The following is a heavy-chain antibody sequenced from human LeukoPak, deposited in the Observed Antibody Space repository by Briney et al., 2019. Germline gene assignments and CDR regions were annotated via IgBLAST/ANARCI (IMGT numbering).Heavy chain of an antibody. Sequence: SETLSLTCTVSGYSISSGYYWGWIRQPAGKGLEWIGSIYYSGNTYYNASLKSQVSISIDTSKNQFSLKLTSVTAADTAVYYCARQTGSGLFILPGGQGTLVTVSS. CDR1: GYSISSGYY. CDR3: ARQTGSGLFILP. J-gene: IGHJ4*02. V-gene: IGHV4-38-2*02. CDR2: IYYSGNT. D-gene: IGHD3/OR15-3a*01.